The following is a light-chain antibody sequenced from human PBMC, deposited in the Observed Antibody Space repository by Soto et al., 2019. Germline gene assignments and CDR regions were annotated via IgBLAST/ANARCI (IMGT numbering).Light chain of an antibody. CDR2: DVS. Sequence: QSALTQPASVSGSPGQSITISCTGTISDVGGYNYVSWYQQHPGKAPKLMIFDVSNRPSGVSNRFSGAKSGYTASLTISGLQAEVEGAYYCSSYTSSSTYVFGTGTKLTVL. J-gene: IGLJ1*01. CDR3: SSYTSSSTYV. CDR1: ISDVGGYNY. V-gene: IGLV2-14*03.